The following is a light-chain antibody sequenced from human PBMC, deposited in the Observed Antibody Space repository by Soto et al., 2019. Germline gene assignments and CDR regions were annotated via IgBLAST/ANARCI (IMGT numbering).Light chain of an antibody. CDR1: QSVSSY. J-gene: IGKJ4*01. Sequence: EIVLTLSPATLSLSPGERATLSYRASQSVSSYLAWYQQKPGQAPRLLIYDASNRATGIPARFSGSGSGTDFTLTISSLEPEDFAVYYCQQRSNWPLFGGGTKVDIK. V-gene: IGKV3-11*01. CDR2: DAS. CDR3: QQRSNWPL.